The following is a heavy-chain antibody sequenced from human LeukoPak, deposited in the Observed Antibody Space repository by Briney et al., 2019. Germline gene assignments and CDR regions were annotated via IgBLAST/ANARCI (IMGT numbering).Heavy chain of an antibody. D-gene: IGHD2-2*01. J-gene: IGHJ4*02. V-gene: IGHV3-30*02. CDR2: IRYDGSNK. CDR3: AKDINWFAGIVVVPAVDY. Sequence: PGGSLRLSCAASGFTFSSYVMHWVRQAPGKGLEWVAFIRYDGSNKYYADSVKGRFTISRDNSKNTLYLQMNSLRAEDTAVYYCAKDINWFAGIVVVPAVDYWGQGTLVTVSS. CDR1: GFTFSSYV.